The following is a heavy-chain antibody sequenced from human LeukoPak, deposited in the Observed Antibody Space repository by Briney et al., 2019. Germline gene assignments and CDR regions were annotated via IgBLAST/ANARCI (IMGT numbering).Heavy chain of an antibody. D-gene: IGHD5-12*01. J-gene: IGHJ4*02. CDR3: ARVSGEGGLSGYSGYIDY. Sequence: PSETLSLTCTVSGGSISSSSYYWGWIRQPPGKGLEWIGYIYYSGSTYYNPSLKSRVTISVDTSKNQFSLKLSSVTAADTAVYYCARVSGEGGLSGYSGYIDYWGQGTLVTVSS. CDR1: GGSISSSSYY. V-gene: IGHV4-31*03. CDR2: IYYSGST.